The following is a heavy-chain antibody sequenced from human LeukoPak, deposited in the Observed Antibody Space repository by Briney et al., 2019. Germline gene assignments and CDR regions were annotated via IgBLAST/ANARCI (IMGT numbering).Heavy chain of an antibody. Sequence: TGGSLRLSCAASGFTFSSYGIHWVRQAPAKGLERVDFIRYDGSNKYYSDSVKGRFTISRDNSKNTLYLQMNSLRGEDTAVYYCAKGSKEVLFTRDHHMDVWGKGTTVTISS. CDR2: IRYDGSNK. J-gene: IGHJ6*03. V-gene: IGHV3-30*02. CDR1: GFTFSSYG. CDR3: AKGSKEVLFTRDHHMDV. D-gene: IGHD3-3*01.